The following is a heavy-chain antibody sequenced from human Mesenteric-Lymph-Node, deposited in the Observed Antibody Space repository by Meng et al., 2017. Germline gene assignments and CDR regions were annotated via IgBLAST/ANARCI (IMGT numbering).Heavy chain of an antibody. CDR3: AQRVGTTVTHLDY. CDR1: GFTFSSYG. Sequence: GESLKISCAASGFTFSSYGMHWVRQAPGKGLEWVAVIWYDGSNKYYADSVKGRFTISRDNSRNVLYLQMNSLRVEDTAIYYCAQRVGTTVTHLDYWGQGTLVTVSS. D-gene: IGHD4-17*01. J-gene: IGHJ4*02. V-gene: IGHV3-33*01. CDR2: IWYDGSNK.